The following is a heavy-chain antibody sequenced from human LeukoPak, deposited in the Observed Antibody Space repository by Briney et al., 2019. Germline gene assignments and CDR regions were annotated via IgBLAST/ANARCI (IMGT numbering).Heavy chain of an antibody. CDR2: IRYDGSNK. CDR1: GFTFSSYG. V-gene: IGHV3-30*02. Sequence: PGGSLRLSCAASGFTFSSYGMHWVRQAPGKGLEWVAFIRYDGSNKYYADSVTGRFTISRDNSKNTLYLQMNSLRAEDTAVYYCAKDRIGKVAVAGYFDYWGQGTLVTVSS. D-gene: IGHD6-19*01. J-gene: IGHJ4*02. CDR3: AKDRIGKVAVAGYFDY.